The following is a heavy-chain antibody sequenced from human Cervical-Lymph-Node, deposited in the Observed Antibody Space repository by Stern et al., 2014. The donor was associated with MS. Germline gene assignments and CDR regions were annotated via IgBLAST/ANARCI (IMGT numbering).Heavy chain of an antibody. D-gene: IGHD6-19*01. CDR1: GFTFSTYA. V-gene: IGHV3-30*18. J-gene: IGHJ3*02. CDR2: VSYDGTTA. Sequence: QVQLVQSGGGVVQPGRSLRLSCAGSGFTFSTYAIHWVRQAPGKGLEWVAVVSYDGTTAYYADSVKGRFTISRDNSRNTLYLQMNSLRAEDTALYYCAKDASTQWLVQSDAFDIWGQGTMVIVSS. CDR3: AKDASTQWLVQSDAFDI.